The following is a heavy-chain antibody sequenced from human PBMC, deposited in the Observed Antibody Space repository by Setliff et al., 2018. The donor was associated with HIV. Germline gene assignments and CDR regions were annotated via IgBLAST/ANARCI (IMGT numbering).Heavy chain of an antibody. V-gene: IGHV1-3*04. CDR1: GYTFTRNA. Sequence: ASVKVSCKASGYTFTRNAMHWVRQAPGQRLEWMGWINTVNGNTKYSQKFQGRVTITRDTSASTAYMELSSLRSEDTAVYYCARDPEAQIVVVPAYMDVWGKGTTVTV. CDR3: ARDPEAQIVVVPAYMDV. J-gene: IGHJ6*03. CDR2: INTVNGNT. D-gene: IGHD2-2*01.